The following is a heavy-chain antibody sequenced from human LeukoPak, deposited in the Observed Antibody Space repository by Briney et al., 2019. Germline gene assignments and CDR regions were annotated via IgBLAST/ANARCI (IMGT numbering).Heavy chain of an antibody. D-gene: IGHD6-6*01. CDR3: AREFPEYSRYYYYYYYGMDV. J-gene: IGHJ6*02. V-gene: IGHV3-33*01. Sequence: PGGSLRLSCAASGFTFSSYGMHWVRQAPGKGLEWVAVIWYDGSNKYYADSVKGRFTISRDNSKNTLYLQMNSLRAEDTAVYYCAREFPEYSRYYYYYYYGMDVWGQGTTVTVSS. CDR1: GFTFSSYG. CDR2: IWYDGSNK.